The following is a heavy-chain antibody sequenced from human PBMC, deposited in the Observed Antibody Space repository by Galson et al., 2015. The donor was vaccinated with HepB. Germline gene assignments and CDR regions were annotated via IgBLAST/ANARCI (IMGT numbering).Heavy chain of an antibody. V-gene: IGHV3-21*01. D-gene: IGHD4-17*01. J-gene: IGHJ3*02. CDR1: GFTFSSYS. CDR2: ISSSSSYI. CDR3: ARDRDYGDDYVGPGDAFDI. Sequence: LRLSCAASGFTFSSYSMDWVRQAPGKGLEWVSYISSSSSYIYYADSVKGRFTISRDNAKNSLYLQMNSLRAEDTAVYYCARDRDYGDDYVGPGDAFDIWGQGTMVIVSS.